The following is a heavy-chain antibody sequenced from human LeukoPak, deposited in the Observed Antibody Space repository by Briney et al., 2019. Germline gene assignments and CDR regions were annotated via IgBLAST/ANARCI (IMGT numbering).Heavy chain of an antibody. CDR2: IYYSGST. CDR3: ASRRLADCSGGSCSTNWFDP. J-gene: IGHJ5*02. Sequence: SETLSLTCTVSGGSISNYYWSWIRQSPVKGLEWIGFIYYSGSTNYNPSLKSRVTISVDTSKNQFSLKLSSVTAADTAVYYCASRRLADCSGGSCSTNWFDPWGQGTLVTVSS. V-gene: IGHV4-59*01. D-gene: IGHD2-15*01. CDR1: GGSISNYY.